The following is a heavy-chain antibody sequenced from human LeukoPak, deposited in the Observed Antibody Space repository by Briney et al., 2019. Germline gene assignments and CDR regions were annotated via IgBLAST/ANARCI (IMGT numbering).Heavy chain of an antibody. Sequence: SETLSLTCTVSGGSISSSSYYCGWIRQPPGKGLEWIGSIYYSGSTYYNPSLKSRVTISVDTSKNQLSLKLSPVTAADTAVYYCASHYGSGSFYSPFDYWGQGTLVTVSS. V-gene: IGHV4-39*07. D-gene: IGHD3-10*01. CDR3: ASHYGSGSFYSPFDY. CDR1: GGSISSSSYY. J-gene: IGHJ4*02. CDR2: IYYSGST.